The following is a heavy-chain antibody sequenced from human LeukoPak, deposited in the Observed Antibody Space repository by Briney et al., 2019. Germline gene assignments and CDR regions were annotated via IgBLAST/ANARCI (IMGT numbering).Heavy chain of an antibody. CDR1: GGSISSGGYY. V-gene: IGHV4-31*03. J-gene: IGHJ6*02. D-gene: IGHD3-10*01. CDR3: ARDRVRVRGVTDYYYGMDV. CDR2: IYYSGST. Sequence: SETLSLTCTVSGGSISSGGYYWSWIRQHPGQGLEWIGYIYYSGSTYYNPSLKSRVTTSVDTSKNQFSLKLSSVTAADTAVYYCARDRVRVRGVTDYYYGMDVWGQGTTVTVSS.